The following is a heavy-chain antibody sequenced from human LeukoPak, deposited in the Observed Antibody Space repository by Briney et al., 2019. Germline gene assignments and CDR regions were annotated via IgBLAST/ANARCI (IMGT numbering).Heavy chain of an antibody. CDR1: GGSISSYY. J-gene: IGHJ5*02. CDR3: ARGTVVNRRPDWFDP. Sequence: SETLSLTCTVSGGSISSYYWGWIRQPPGKGLEWIGSIYYSGSTYYNPSLKSRVTISVDTSKNQFSLKLSSVTAADTAVYYCARGTVVNRRPDWFDPWGQGTLVTVSS. D-gene: IGHD4-23*01. V-gene: IGHV4-39*01. CDR2: IYYSGST.